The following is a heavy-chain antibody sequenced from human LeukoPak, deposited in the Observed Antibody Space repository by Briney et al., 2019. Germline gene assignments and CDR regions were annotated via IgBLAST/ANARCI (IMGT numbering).Heavy chain of an antibody. V-gene: IGHV3-11*06. CDR1: GFTVSDYY. J-gene: IGHJ3*02. CDR3: ARDLVIAVGRAHAFDI. CDR2: ITSSSSNT. D-gene: IGHD6-19*01. Sequence: PGRCLRLSYAAAGFTVSDYYTSWIRQAPGEGREWVSYITSSSSNTNYADSVKGRFTIYRDNDKNSLYLQMNSLRAEDTAVYYCARDLVIAVGRAHAFDIWGQGTMVTVSS.